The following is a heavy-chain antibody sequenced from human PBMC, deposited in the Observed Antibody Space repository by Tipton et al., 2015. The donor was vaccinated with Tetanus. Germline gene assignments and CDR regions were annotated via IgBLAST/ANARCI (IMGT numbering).Heavy chain of an antibody. V-gene: IGHV4-39*01. D-gene: IGHD6-25*01. CDR1: GGSLFSGSFY. CDR3: ARQADNWFDP. J-gene: IGHJ5*02. CDR2: IYYNGNT. Sequence: TLSLTCAVYGGSLFSGSFYWAWIRQPPGKGLEWIGNIYYNGNTYYLSSLESRVTISADTSNNQFSLSLRSVTAADTAVYYCARQADNWFDPWGQGTLVTVSS.